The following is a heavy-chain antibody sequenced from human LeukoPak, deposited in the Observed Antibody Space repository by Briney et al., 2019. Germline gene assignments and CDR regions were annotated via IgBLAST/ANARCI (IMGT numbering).Heavy chain of an antibody. D-gene: IGHD1-26*01. J-gene: IGHJ4*02. V-gene: IGHV3-30*02. CDR1: GFRFSNYW. CDR2: IRYDGSNK. Sequence: PGGSLRLSCAVSGFRFSNYWMTWVRQAPGKGLEWVAFIRYDGSNKCYADSVKGRFTISRDNSKNTLYLQMNSLRAEDTAVYYCAKGQWELGYWGQGTLVTVSS. CDR3: AKGQWELGY.